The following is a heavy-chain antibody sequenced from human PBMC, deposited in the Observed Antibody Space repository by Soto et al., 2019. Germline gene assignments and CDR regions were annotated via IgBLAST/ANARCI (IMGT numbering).Heavy chain of an antibody. CDR1: GGTFSRST. V-gene: IGHV1-69*01. J-gene: IGHJ4*02. D-gene: IGHD1-1*01. CDR2: IIPIFGAA. CDR3: TRDENGNSLAY. Sequence: QVQLVQSGAEVKKPGSSVKVSCKASGGTFSRSTISWVRQAPGQGLEWMGGIIPIFGAAKYAQKFQDRVTVTADESTSTDDMELSSLGTDESAVYNCTRDENGNSLAYWGQGTLVAVSS.